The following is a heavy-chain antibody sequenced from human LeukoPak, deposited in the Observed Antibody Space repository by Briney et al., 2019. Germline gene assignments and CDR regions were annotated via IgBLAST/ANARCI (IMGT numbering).Heavy chain of an antibody. Sequence: PGGPVRLPCGASGFTFRNYGMHWLGQPPAKGRVGVSRINSDGSGTSDADFVKGRFTISRDNSKNTLYMQMNSLRAEDTAMYYCARDRRTSDAFDIWGQGTMVTVSS. J-gene: IGHJ3*02. CDR3: ARDRRTSDAFDI. CDR2: INSDGSGT. V-gene: IGHV3-74*01. CDR1: GFTFRNYG. D-gene: IGHD2-8*01.